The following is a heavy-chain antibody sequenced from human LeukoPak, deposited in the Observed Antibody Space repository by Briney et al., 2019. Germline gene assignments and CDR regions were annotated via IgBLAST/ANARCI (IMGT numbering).Heavy chain of an antibody. Sequence: PGGSLRLSCAASGFTFSSYAMHWVRQAPGKGLEYVSAISSNGGSTYYANSVKGRFTISRDNSKNTLYLQMGSLRAGDMAVYYCAALGATTVAYWGQGTLVTVSS. CDR1: GFTFSSYA. V-gene: IGHV3-64*01. D-gene: IGHD1-26*01. CDR2: ISSNGGST. CDR3: AALGATTVAY. J-gene: IGHJ4*02.